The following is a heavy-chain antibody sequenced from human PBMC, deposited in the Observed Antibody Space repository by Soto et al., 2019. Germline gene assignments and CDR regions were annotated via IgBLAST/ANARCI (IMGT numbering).Heavy chain of an antibody. Sequence: PSETLSLTCTVSGGSISSSSYYWGWIRQPPGKGLEWIGSIYYSGSTYYNPSLKSRVTISVDTSKNQFSLKLSSVTAADTAVYYCARGLGYCSSTSCYSLYYYYYYMDVWGKGTTVTVSS. CDR3: ARGLGYCSSTSCYSLYYYYYYMDV. CDR1: GGSISSSSYY. V-gene: IGHV4-39*07. CDR2: IYYSGST. J-gene: IGHJ6*03. D-gene: IGHD2-2*01.